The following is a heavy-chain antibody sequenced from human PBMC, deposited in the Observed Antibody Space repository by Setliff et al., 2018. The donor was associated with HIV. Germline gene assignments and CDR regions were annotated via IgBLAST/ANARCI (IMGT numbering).Heavy chain of an antibody. D-gene: IGHD5-18*01. CDR3: SRVPRQLLKGAAAYFDY. V-gene: IGHV4-59*11. Sequence: SETLSLTCTVSGGSISSHYWSWIRQPPGKGLEWIGYIYYSGSTNYNPSLKSRVTISVDTSKNQFSLRLSSVTAADTAVYYCSRVPRQLLKGAAAYFDYWGQGTLVTVSS. CDR1: GGSISSHY. CDR2: IYYSGST. J-gene: IGHJ4*02.